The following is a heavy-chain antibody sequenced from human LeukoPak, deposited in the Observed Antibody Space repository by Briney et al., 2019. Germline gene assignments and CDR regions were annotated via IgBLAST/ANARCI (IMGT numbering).Heavy chain of an antibody. J-gene: IGHJ4*02. CDR2: IYHSGST. CDR3: ARDLVDYDILTGYYGNPYFDY. V-gene: IGHV4-59*12. Sequence: SETLSLTCTVSGGSISSYYWSWIRQPPGKGLEWIGYIYHSGSTYYNPSLKSRVTISVDTSKNQFSLKLSSVTAADTAVYYCARDLVDYDILTGYYGNPYFDYWGQGTLVTVSS. D-gene: IGHD3-9*01. CDR1: GGSISSYY.